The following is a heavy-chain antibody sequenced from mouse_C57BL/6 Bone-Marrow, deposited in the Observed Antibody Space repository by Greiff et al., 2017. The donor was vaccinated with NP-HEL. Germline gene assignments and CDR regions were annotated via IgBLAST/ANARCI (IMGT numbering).Heavy chain of an antibody. CDR2: ISSGGSYT. J-gene: IGHJ4*01. CDR3: ARGGARDY. Sequence: EVQLVESGGDLVKPGGSLKLSCAASGFTFSSYGMSWVRQTPDKRLEWVATISSGGSYTYYPDGVKGRFTFSSANDKDTMYLQMSSLKSEDTAMYYCARGGARDYWGQGTSVTVSS. CDR1: GFTFSSYG. V-gene: IGHV5-6*01.